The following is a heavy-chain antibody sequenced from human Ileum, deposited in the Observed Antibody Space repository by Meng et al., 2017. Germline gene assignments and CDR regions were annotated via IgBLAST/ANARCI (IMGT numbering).Heavy chain of an antibody. J-gene: IGHJ4*02. CDR3: ARSGVTTVTYLD. CDR2: ISRSGTT. Sequence: QGQSKRGGSGLLKPSETLSLTCAIGGGSFSNYYWSWIRQPPGKGLEWIGEISRSGTTNYNPSLKSRVTISVDTSKNQFSLTVTSVTAADSALYYCARSGVTTVTYLDWGQGTLVTVSS. D-gene: IGHD4-11*01. V-gene: IGHV4-34*01. CDR1: GGSFSNYY.